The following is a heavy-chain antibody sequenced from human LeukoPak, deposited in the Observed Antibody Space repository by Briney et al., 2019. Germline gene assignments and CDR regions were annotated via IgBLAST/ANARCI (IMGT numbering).Heavy chain of an antibody. CDR1: GGSISSYY. Sequence: SETLSLTCTVSGGSISSYYWSWIRQPPGKGLEWIGYIYYSGSTNYNPSLKSRVTISVDTSKNQFSLKLSSVTAADTAVYSCARGPLQMATIGIDYWGQGTLVTVSS. CDR3: ARGPLQMATIGIDY. J-gene: IGHJ4*02. V-gene: IGHV4-59*01. D-gene: IGHD5-24*01. CDR2: IYYSGST.